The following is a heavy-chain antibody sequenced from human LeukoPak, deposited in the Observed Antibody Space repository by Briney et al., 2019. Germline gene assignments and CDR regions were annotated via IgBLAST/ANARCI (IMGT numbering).Heavy chain of an antibody. Sequence: GGSLRLSRAASGFTFSSYGMHWVRQAPGKGLEWVAVIWYDGSNKYYADSVKGRFTISRDNSKNTLYLQMNSLRAEDTAVYYCARDKGYDSSGYYGYWGQGTLVTVSS. CDR3: ARDKGYDSSGYYGY. CDR1: GFTFSSYG. J-gene: IGHJ4*02. CDR2: IWYDGSNK. V-gene: IGHV3-33*01. D-gene: IGHD3-22*01.